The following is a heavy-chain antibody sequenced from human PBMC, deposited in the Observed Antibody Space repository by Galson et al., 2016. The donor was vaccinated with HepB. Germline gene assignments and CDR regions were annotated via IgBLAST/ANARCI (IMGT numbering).Heavy chain of an antibody. D-gene: IGHD3-16*01. V-gene: IGHV1-18*04. Sequence: SVKVSCKASGYTLTSYSISWVRQAPGQGLEWMGWISVHNGNTDYAQKFQGRLTMTTDTSTSTAYMELGSLRSDDTAVYYCARERFYYMDVWGTGTTVSVSS. J-gene: IGHJ6*03. CDR2: ISVHNGNT. CDR3: ARERFYYMDV. CDR1: GYTLTSYS.